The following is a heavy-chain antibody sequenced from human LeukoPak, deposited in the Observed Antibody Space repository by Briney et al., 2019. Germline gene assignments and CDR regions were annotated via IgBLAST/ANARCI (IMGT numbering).Heavy chain of an antibody. J-gene: IGHJ3*02. CDR2: ISWNSGSI. CDR3: AKTIQQWLVEDAFDI. D-gene: IGHD6-19*01. CDR1: GFTFDDYA. V-gene: IGHV3-9*01. Sequence: PGRSLRLSCAASGFTFDDYAMHWVRHAPGKGLEWVSGISWNSGSIGYADSVKGRFTISRDNAKNSLYLQMNSLRAEDTALYYCAKTIQQWLVEDAFDIWGQGTMVTVSS.